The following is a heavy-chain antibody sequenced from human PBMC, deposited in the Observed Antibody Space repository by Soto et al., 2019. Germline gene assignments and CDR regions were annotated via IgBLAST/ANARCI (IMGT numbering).Heavy chain of an antibody. J-gene: IGHJ4*02. CDR1: GFIFSHHA. Sequence: QVQLVESGGGVVKPGSSLRLSCATSGFIFSHHAIHWVRQAPGKGLEWVAHIWYDASNANYEDAVKGRVTISRDRSKNTGDLQNNNLRAENTAVYYWARDGHQLTPWSLDYGGQGTLVKVSS. CDR3: ARDGHQLTPWSLDY. D-gene: IGHD1-1*01. CDR2: IWYDASNA. V-gene: IGHV3-33*01.